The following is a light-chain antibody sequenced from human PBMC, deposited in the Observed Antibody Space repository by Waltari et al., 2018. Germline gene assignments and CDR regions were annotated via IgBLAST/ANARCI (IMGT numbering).Light chain of an antibody. CDR3: SSYTQSRTRV. CDR2: GVT. J-gene: IGLJ3*02. V-gene: IGLV2-23*02. CDR1: SRAVGAYIL. Sequence: QSALTQSASVSGSPGQSITISCTGTSRAVGAYILVSWYQQLPGRAPKLILSGVTKRPSGISDRFSGSKSGNTASLTISGLQSEDEADYYCSSYTQSRTRVFGGGTKLTVL.